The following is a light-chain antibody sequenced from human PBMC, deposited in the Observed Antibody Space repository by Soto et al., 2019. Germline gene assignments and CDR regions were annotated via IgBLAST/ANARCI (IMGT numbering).Light chain of an antibody. CDR2: GAS. J-gene: IGKJ1*01. CDR3: QQYGSSPRT. CDR1: QSVGSN. Sequence: EIVLTQSRGTLSVSPGERVTLSCLARQSVGSNLAWYQQKPGQAPRLLIYGASTRVTGIPARFSGSGSGTEFTLTISSLQSEDFAVYCCQQYGSSPRTFGQGTKVDIK. V-gene: IGKV3D-15*02.